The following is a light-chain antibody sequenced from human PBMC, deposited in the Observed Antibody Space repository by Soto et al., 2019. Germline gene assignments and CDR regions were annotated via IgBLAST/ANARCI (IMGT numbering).Light chain of an antibody. J-gene: IGLJ1*01. V-gene: IGLV2-14*01. CDR2: EVN. Sequence: QSALTQPASVSGSPGQSITISCTGTSSDVGGYNYVSWYQQHPGKAPKLMIYEVNYRPSGVSNRFSGSKSANTASLTISGLQAEDEADYYCSSYTSSSTGVFGTGTKLTVL. CDR1: SSDVGGYNY. CDR3: SSYTSSSTGV.